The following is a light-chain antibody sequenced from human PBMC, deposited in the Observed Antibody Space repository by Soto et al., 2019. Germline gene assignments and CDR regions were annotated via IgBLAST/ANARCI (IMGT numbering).Light chain of an antibody. V-gene: IGLV3-25*03. Sequence: SYELTQPPSVSVSPGQTARITCSGDALPKQYAYWYQQKPGQAPVLVIYKDSERPSGIPERFSGSSSGTTVTLTISGVQAEDEADYYCQSADSIGTYFYVFGTGTKLTVL. CDR1: ALPKQY. J-gene: IGLJ1*01. CDR3: QSADSIGTYFYV. CDR2: KDS.